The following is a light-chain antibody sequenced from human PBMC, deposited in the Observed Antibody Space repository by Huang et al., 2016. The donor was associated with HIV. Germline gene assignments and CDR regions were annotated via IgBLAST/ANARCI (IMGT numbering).Light chain of an antibody. CDR3: QQYKNWPRT. CDR2: GAS. V-gene: IGKV3-15*01. J-gene: IGKJ3*01. CDR1: QTVDSD. Sequence: EVVMTQSPATLSVSPGERAALSRRASQTVDSDLAWYQQKPGQAPRLLIYGASNRAPGIPARFSGSGSGTEFTLTISGLQSEDFAVYYCQQYKNWPRTFGPGTTVDIK.